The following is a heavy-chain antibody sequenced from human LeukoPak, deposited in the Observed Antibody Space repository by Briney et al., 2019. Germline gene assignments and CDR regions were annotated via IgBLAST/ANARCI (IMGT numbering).Heavy chain of an antibody. CDR1: GGTFSSYA. V-gene: IGHV1-69*05. CDR3: AREPRYCSSTSCYRGAFDI. CDR2: IIPIFGTA. J-gene: IGHJ3*02. D-gene: IGHD2-2*02. Sequence: SVKVSCKASGGTFSSYAISWVRQAPGQGLEWMGGIIPIFGTANYAQKFQGRVTITTDESTSTAYMELSSLRSEDTAVYYCAREPRYCSSTSCYRGAFDIWGQGTMVTVSS.